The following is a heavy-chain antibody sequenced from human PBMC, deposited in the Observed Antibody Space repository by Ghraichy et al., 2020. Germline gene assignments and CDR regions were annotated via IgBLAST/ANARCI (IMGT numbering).Heavy chain of an antibody. CDR1: GYTFTGYY. Sequence: ASVKVSCKASGYTFTGYYMHWVRQATGQGLEWMGWINPNSGGTNYAQKFQGRVTMTRDTSISTAYMELSRLRSDDTAVYYCARGEYYDSSGYCYWGQGTLVTVSS. CDR3: ARGEYYDSSGYCY. CDR2: INPNSGGT. V-gene: IGHV1-2*02. D-gene: IGHD3-22*01. J-gene: IGHJ4*02.